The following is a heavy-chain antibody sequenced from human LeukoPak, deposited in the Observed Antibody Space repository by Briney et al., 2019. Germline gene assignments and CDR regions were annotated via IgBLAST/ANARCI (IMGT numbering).Heavy chain of an antibody. Sequence: GGSLRLSCAASGFNFNNYAMIWVRQAPGKGLEWVSAISGSGGSTYYADSVKGRFTISRDNSKNTLYLQMNSLRAEDTAVYYCARGGATVAFDIWGQGTMVTVSS. CDR3: ARGGATVAFDI. D-gene: IGHD1-26*01. J-gene: IGHJ3*02. CDR1: GFNFNNYA. CDR2: ISGSGGST. V-gene: IGHV3-23*01.